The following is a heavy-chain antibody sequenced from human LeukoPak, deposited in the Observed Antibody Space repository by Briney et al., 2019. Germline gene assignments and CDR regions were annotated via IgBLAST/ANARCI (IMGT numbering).Heavy chain of an antibody. D-gene: IGHD6-19*01. V-gene: IGHV3-9*01. Sequence: GGSLRLSCAASGFTFDGYAMHWVRQAPGKGLEWVSGISWHSENIGYADSVKGRFAISRDNAKNSLYLQMNSLRAEDTALYYCVKDVCSSIDECNSVARTFEYYFDYWGQGALVTVSS. J-gene: IGHJ4*02. CDR1: GFTFDGYA. CDR2: ISWHSENI. CDR3: VKDVCSSIDECNSVARTFEYYFDY.